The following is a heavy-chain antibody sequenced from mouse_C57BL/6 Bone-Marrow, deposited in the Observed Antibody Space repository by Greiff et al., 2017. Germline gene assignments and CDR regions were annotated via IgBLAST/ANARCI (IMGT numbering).Heavy chain of an antibody. CDR2: ILPGSGST. CDR1: VYTFTGYW. D-gene: IGHD2-4*01. V-gene: IGHV1-9*01. CDR3: AILYYEYDREYYFDY. J-gene: IGHJ2*01. Sequence: QVQLQQSGAELMKPGASVKLSCKATVYTFTGYWIEWVKQRPGHGLEWIGEILPGSGSTNYNEKFKGKATFTADTSSNTAYMQLSSLTTEDSAIYYGAILYYEYDREYYFDYWGQGTTLTVSS.